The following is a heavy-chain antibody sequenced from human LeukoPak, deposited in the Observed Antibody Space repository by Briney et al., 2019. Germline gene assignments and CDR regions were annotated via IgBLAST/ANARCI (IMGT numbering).Heavy chain of an antibody. Sequence: GASVKVSCKVSGYTLTELSMHWVRQAPGKGLEWMGGFDPEDGETIYAQKFQGRVTMTEDTSTDTAYMELSSLRSEDTAVYYCARRNGVFGVVKNYYYYYGMDVWGQGTTVTVSS. CDR1: GYTLTELS. CDR3: ARRNGVFGVVKNYYYYYGMDV. CDR2: FDPEDGET. D-gene: IGHD3-3*01. J-gene: IGHJ6*02. V-gene: IGHV1-24*01.